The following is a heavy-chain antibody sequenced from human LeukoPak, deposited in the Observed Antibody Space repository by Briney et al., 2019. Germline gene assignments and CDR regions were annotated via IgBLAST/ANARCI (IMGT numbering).Heavy chain of an antibody. Sequence: PSETLSPTCTVSGGSISSYYWSWIRQPPGKGLEWIGYIYYSGSTNYNPSLQSRVTISVATSKNQFSLKLSSVTAADAAVYYCARTNWDDVGTPFDYWGQGTLVTVSS. D-gene: IGHD1-1*01. J-gene: IGHJ4*02. CDR2: IYYSGST. CDR1: GGSISSYY. V-gene: IGHV4-59*01. CDR3: ARTNWDDVGTPFDY.